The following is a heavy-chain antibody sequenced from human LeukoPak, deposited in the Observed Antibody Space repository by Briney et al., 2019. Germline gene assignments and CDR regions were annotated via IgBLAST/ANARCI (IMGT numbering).Heavy chain of an antibody. J-gene: IGHJ6*03. Sequence: SETLSLTCTVSGGFISSSSYYLGWIRQPPGKGLEWIGSIYYSGSTYYNPSLKSRVTISVDTSKYQFSLNLRYVTAADTAVYYCARVAADCIGTDCYFKKNYYYYYMDVWGKGTTVTISS. CDR1: GGFISSSSYY. CDR2: IYYSGST. CDR3: ARVAADCIGTDCYFKKNYYYYYMDV. D-gene: IGHD2-2*01. V-gene: IGHV4-39*01.